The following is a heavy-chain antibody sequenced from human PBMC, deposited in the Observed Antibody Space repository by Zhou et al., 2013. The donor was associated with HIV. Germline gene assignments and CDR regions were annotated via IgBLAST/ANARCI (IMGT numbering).Heavy chain of an antibody. CDR2: ISGSNGDT. Sequence: QVQLVQSGAEVKKPGASVKVSCKASGYNFNSYGINWVREAPGQGLEWMGWISGSNGDTKYAQKFQGRVTMTRDTSISTVYMEVSRLRSDDTAVYYCARDGRDSSSSWYFSYYYYMDVWGKGTTGHRLL. CDR1: GYNFNSYG. D-gene: IGHD6-13*01. CDR3: ARDGRDSSSSWYFSYYYYMDV. J-gene: IGHJ6*03. V-gene: IGHV1-18*01.